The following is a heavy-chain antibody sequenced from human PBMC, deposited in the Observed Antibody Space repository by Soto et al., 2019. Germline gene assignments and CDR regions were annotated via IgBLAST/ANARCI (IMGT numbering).Heavy chain of an antibody. CDR2: IKSKTDGGTT. D-gene: IGHD4-17*01. V-gene: IGHV3-15*07. Sequence: GGSLRLSCAASGFTFSNAWMNWVRQAPGKGLEWVGRIKSKTDGGTTDYAAPVKGRFTISRDDSKNTLYLQMNSLKTEDTAVYYCTTDYPRSSLLDYGDYEGYYYYYGMDVWGQGTTVTVSS. CDR1: GFTFSNAW. J-gene: IGHJ6*02. CDR3: TTDYPRSSLLDYGDYEGYYYYYGMDV.